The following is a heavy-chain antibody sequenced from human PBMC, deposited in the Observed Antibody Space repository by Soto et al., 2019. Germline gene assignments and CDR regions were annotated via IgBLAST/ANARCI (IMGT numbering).Heavy chain of an antibody. V-gene: IGHV5-51*01. CDR3: ARPFDTSGWYGY. Sequence: PGESLKISCKASGYRFTDYWIGWVGQMPGKGLECMGIIYPDDSDTRYSPSFQGQVIISADKSITTAYLQWTSLKASDTAIYYCARPFDTSGWYGYWGQGTLVTVSS. CDR1: GYRFTDYW. D-gene: IGHD6-19*01. CDR2: IYPDDSDT. J-gene: IGHJ4*02.